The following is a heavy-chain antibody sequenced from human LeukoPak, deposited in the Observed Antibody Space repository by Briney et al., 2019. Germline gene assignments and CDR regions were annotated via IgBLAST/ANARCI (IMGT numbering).Heavy chain of an antibody. D-gene: IGHD3-3*01. CDR2: IYYSGST. CDR3: ARVTIFGVVIIPKFDAFDI. Sequence: SETLSLTCTVSGGSISSSSYYWGWIRQPPGKGLEWIGSIYYSGSTYYNPSLKSRVTKSVDTSKNQFSLKLSSVTAADTAVYYCARVTIFGVVIIPKFDAFDIWGQGTMVTVSS. V-gene: IGHV4-39*01. J-gene: IGHJ3*02. CDR1: GGSISSSSYY.